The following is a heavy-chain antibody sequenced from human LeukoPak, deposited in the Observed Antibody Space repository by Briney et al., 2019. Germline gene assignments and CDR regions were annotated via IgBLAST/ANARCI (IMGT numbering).Heavy chain of an antibody. D-gene: IGHD1-26*01. J-gene: IGHJ4*02. Sequence: GESLKISCKGSGYIFTNYWIAWVRQTPGKGLEWMGIIYPGDSDTRYSPSFQGQVTISADKSISTAYLQWSSLKASDTAMYYCARRSGNFQADYNFDYWGQGTLVTVSS. V-gene: IGHV5-51*01. CDR3: ARRSGNFQADYNFDY. CDR2: IYPGDSDT. CDR1: GYIFTNYW.